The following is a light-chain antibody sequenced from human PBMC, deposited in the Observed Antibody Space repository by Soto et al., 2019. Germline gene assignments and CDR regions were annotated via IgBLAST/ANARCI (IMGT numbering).Light chain of an antibody. J-gene: IGLJ2*01. V-gene: IGLV2-14*03. CDR1: MRDVGSYNY. CDR2: DVF. CDR3: GSYTTSSTLV. Sequence: QSVLTQPASVSGSAGQSITISCSGTMRDVGSYNYVSWYQQHPGQAPKLIIYDVFNRPSEVSSRFSGSKSGNTASLIISGLQPGDEADYYCGSYTTSSTLVFGGGTKLTVL.